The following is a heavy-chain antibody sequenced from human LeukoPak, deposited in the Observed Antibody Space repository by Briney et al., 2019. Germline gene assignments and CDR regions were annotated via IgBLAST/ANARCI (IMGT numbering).Heavy chain of an antibody. Sequence: SETLSLTCAVYGGSFSGYYWSWIRQPPGKGLEWIGEINHSGSTNYNPSLKSRVTISVDTSKNQFSLKLSSVTAADTAVYYCARAWGLPAAMAGTPRVDYWGQGTLVTVSS. CDR3: ARAWGLPAAMAGTPRVDY. D-gene: IGHD2-2*01. V-gene: IGHV4-34*01. J-gene: IGHJ4*02. CDR2: INHSGST. CDR1: GGSFSGYY.